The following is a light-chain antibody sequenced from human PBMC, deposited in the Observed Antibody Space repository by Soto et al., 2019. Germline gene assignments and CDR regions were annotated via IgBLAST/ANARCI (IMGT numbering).Light chain of an antibody. CDR2: AAS. CDR3: LQHNSYPRLT. V-gene: IGKV1-17*01. J-gene: IGKJ4*01. CDR1: QGISND. Sequence: EIQMTQSPSSLSVSVGERVTLTCRASQGISNDLGWYQQKPGKAPKLLIYAASSLASGVPSRFSGSGSGTEFTLTISSLQPEDFATYYCLQHNSYPRLTFGGGTKVEIK.